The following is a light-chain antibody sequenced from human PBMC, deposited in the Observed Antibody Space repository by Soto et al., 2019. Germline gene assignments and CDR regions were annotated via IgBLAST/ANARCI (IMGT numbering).Light chain of an antibody. CDR2: SNN. V-gene: IGLV1-44*01. CDR3: AAWDDSLKGVV. CDR1: SSNIGSNT. Sequence: QSVLTQPPSASGTPGQRVTISCSGSSSNIGSNTVNWYQQLPGTAPKLLIYSNNQRPSGVPDRFSGCKSGTSASLAISGLQSEDEADYYCAAWDDSLKGVVFGGGTKLTVL. J-gene: IGLJ2*01.